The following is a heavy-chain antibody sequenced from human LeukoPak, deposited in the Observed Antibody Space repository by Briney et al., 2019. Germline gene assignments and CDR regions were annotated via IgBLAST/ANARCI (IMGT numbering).Heavy chain of an antibody. Sequence: GGSLRLSCAASGFTFSGYAMTWVRQAPGKGLEWVSGISGSGGNIYYTDSVRGRLSISRDNSKNTLYLQVNSLRAEGTAVYYCAKGRTEGGTLALDYWGQGTLVTVSS. J-gene: IGHJ4*02. CDR3: AKGRTEGGTLALDY. CDR1: GFTFSGYA. D-gene: IGHD6-19*01. CDR2: ISGSGGNI. V-gene: IGHV3-23*01.